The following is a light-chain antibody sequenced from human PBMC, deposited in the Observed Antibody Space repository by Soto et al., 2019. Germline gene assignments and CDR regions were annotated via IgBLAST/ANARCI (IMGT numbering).Light chain of an antibody. J-gene: IGKJ2*01. Sequence: DIVMIQSPDSLAVSLGERATINCKSSQSVLDGPNNKNYLAWYQQKPGQPPKMLIYWASTRQSGVPDRFSGSGSGTDFPLSISSLQAEDVAVYSCQQYYTTPPTFGQGTKLEIK. CDR1: QSVLDGPNNKNY. V-gene: IGKV4-1*01. CDR2: WAS. CDR3: QQYYTTPPT.